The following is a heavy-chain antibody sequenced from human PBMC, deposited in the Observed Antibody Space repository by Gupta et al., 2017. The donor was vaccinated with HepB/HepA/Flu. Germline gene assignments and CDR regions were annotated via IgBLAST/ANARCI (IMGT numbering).Heavy chain of an antibody. Sequence: QVHLVQSGAEVKKPGASVTISCKVSGYALRELSIPWVRHTPGKGLEWMGGFDPEDGETIYAQKFQGRVTMTEDTSTDTTYVQLNSLRSEDTAVDYCARTPSSGWWFFFDSWGQGTLVTVSS. CDR1: GYALRELS. D-gene: IGHD6-19*01. V-gene: IGHV1-24*01. CDR2: FDPEDGET. CDR3: ARTPSSGWWFFFDS. J-gene: IGHJ4*02.